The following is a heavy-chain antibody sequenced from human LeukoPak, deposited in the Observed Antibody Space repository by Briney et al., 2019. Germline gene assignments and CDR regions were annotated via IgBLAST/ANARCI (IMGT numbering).Heavy chain of an antibody. D-gene: IGHD2-2*01. J-gene: IGHJ5*02. CDR1: GGSFSGYY. CDR2: INHSGST. Sequence: SETLSLTCAVYGGSFSGYYWSWIRQPPGKGLEWIGEINHSGSTNYNPSLKSRVTISVDTSKNQFSLKLRSVTAADTAVYYCARGRYCSSTSCYAKRENHWFDPWGQGTLVTVSS. V-gene: IGHV4-34*01. CDR3: ARGRYCSSTSCYAKRENHWFDP.